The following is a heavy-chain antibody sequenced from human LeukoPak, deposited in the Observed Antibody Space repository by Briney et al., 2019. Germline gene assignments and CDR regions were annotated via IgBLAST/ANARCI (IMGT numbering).Heavy chain of an antibody. CDR2: ISDNGGGT. CDR1: GFIFRNYA. J-gene: IGHJ4*02. Sequence: GGSLRLSWVASGFIFRNYAMSWVRQAPGEGLEWVSGISDNGGGTYYADSVKGRFTISRDNSKNMLYLQMNSLRAEDTAVYYCAKESGALGAPLYDYWGQGILVTGSS. CDR3: AKESGALGAPLYDY. V-gene: IGHV3-23*01. D-gene: IGHD4/OR15-4a*01.